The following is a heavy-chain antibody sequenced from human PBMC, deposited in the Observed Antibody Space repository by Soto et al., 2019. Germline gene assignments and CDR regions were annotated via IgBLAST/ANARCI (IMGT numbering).Heavy chain of an antibody. CDR3: ARVLGFLEWFADY. J-gene: IGHJ4*02. CDR1: GGSISSGDYY. CDR2: IYYSGST. V-gene: IGHV4-30-4*01. D-gene: IGHD3-3*01. Sequence: SETLSLTCTVSGGSISSGDYYWSWIRQPPGKGLEWIGYIYYSGSTYYNPSLKSRVTISVDTSKNQFSLKLGSVTAADTAVYYCARVLGFLEWFADYWGQGTLVTVSS.